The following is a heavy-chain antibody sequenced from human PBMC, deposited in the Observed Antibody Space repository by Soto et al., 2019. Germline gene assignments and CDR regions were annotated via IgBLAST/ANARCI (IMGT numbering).Heavy chain of an antibody. Sequence: LRLSCAASGFTFGSYAMSWVRQAPGKGLEWVSAISGSGGSTYYADSVKGRFTISRDNSKNTLYLQMNSLRAEDTAVYYCAKQYCGGDCYPPANFDYWGQGTLVTVSS. V-gene: IGHV3-23*01. D-gene: IGHD2-21*02. CDR3: AKQYCGGDCYPPANFDY. CDR1: GFTFGSYA. CDR2: ISGSGGST. J-gene: IGHJ4*02.